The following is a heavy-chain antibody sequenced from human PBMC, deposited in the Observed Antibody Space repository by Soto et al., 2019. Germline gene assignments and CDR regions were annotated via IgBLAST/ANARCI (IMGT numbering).Heavy chain of an antibody. V-gene: IGHV4-59*12. CDR3: AKSDTGYGEFDY. D-gene: IGHD4-17*01. CDR1: GGSISSYY. J-gene: IGHJ4*02. Sequence: SETLSLTCTVSGGSISSYYWSWIRQPPGKGLEWIGYIYYSGSTNYNPSLKSRVTISVDTSKNQFSLRAEDTALYYCAKSDTGYGEFDYWGQGTLVTVSS. CDR2: IYYSGST.